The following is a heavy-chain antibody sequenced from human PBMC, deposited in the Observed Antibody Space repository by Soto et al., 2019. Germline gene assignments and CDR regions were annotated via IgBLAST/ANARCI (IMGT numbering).Heavy chain of an antibody. CDR3: ATLYGPLDI. CDR1: GFTFHNYW. CDR2: IQSDEVST. D-gene: IGHD2-8*01. J-gene: IGHJ3*02. V-gene: IGHV3-74*01. Sequence: EVQLVEAGGDLVQPGGSLRLSCLASGFTFHNYWLHWVRQAPGKGLEWLSLIQSDEVSTRYADSVKGRFTISRDNARNTIYLQMNSLRVEDTAIYYCATLYGPLDIWGQGTLVTVSS.